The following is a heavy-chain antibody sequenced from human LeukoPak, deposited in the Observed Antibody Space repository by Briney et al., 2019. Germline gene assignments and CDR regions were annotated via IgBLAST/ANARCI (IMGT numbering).Heavy chain of an antibody. J-gene: IGHJ4*02. Sequence: GGSLRLSCAASGFTFSSYGMHWVRQAPGKGLEWVAVISYDGSNKYYADSVKGRFTISRDNSKNTLYLQMNSLRAEDTAVYYCAKARGVAAPPLDYWGQGTPVTVSS. D-gene: IGHD6-13*01. CDR3: AKARGVAAPPLDY. CDR1: GFTFSSYG. V-gene: IGHV3-30*18. CDR2: ISYDGSNK.